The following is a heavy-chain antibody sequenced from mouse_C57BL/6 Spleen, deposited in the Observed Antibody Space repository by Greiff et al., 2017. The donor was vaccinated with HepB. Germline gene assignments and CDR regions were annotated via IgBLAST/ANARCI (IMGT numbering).Heavy chain of an antibody. D-gene: IGHD1-1*01. CDR2: IDPSDSYT. CDR3: ARRSSPLYAMDY. CDR1: GYTFTSYW. J-gene: IGHJ4*01. V-gene: IGHV1-69*01. Sequence: QVQLQQSGAELVMPGASVKLSCKASGYTFTSYWMHWVKQRPGQGLEWIGEIDPSDSYTNYNQKFKGKSTLTVDKSSSTAYMQLSSLTSEDSAVYYCARRSSPLYAMDYWGQGTSVTVSS.